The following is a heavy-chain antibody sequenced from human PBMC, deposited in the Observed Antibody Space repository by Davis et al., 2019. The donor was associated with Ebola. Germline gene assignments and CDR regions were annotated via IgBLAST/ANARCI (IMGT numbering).Heavy chain of an antibody. CDR1: GFTFSGYG. D-gene: IGHD3-10*01. Sequence: PGGSLRLSCAASGFTFSGYGMHWVRQAPGKGLEWVSFINYDGSRENYVDPVKGRFTISRDNSQNTLYLQMNSLRPEDTAVYYCARDPGILRLVGDYYFDYWGQGTLVTVSS. CDR2: INYDGSRE. CDR3: ARDPGILRLVGDYYFDY. V-gene: IGHV3-30*02. J-gene: IGHJ4*02.